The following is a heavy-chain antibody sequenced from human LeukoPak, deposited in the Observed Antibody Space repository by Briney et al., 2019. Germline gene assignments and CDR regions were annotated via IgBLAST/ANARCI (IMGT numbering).Heavy chain of an antibody. CDR1: GYTFTDYY. CDR3: ARDRDAVVGVVRDYYYLGV. Sequence: ASVKVSCKASGYTFTDYYMHWVRQAPGQGIEWMGWINPNSGATNYAQKFQGRVTMTRDSSISTAYMDLSRLRSDDPAVYHCARDRDAVVGVVRDYYYLGVWGQGTSVTVSS. CDR2: INPNSGAT. D-gene: IGHD3-3*01. V-gene: IGHV1-2*02. J-gene: IGHJ6*03.